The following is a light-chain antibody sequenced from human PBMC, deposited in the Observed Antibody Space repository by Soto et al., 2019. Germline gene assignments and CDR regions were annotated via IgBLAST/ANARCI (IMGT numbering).Light chain of an antibody. J-gene: IGKJ1*01. Sequence: EIVLTQSPATLSLSPGERATLSCRASQSVSSYLAWYQQKPGQAPRLLIYDASTRATGIPARFSGSGSGTDFTLTITCLEPEDFAVYYCQQRSNWPPTFGQGTKVEIK. CDR3: QQRSNWPPT. CDR1: QSVSSY. V-gene: IGKV3-11*01. CDR2: DAS.